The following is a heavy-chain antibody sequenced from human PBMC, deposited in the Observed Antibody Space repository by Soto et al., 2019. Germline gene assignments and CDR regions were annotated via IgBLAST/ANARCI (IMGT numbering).Heavy chain of an antibody. CDR1: GFTFSNYA. J-gene: IGHJ4*02. CDR3: AKDREIVGANFDY. V-gene: IGHV3-23*01. D-gene: IGHD1-26*01. CDR2: ISGSGDII. Sequence: HPGGSLRLSCAASGFTFSNYAMSWVRQGPGKGLEWVSSISGSGDIIYYTDSVKGRFTISRDNSKNTMYLQMNSLRAEDTAVYYCAKDREIVGANFDYWGQGTLVTVSS.